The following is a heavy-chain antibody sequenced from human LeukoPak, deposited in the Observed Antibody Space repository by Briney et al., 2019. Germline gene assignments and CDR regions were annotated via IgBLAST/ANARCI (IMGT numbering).Heavy chain of an antibody. V-gene: IGHV4-59*01. CDR3: ARGGGYASPIGY. J-gene: IGHJ4*02. CDR1: GGSISTYY. Sequence: KPSETLSLTCTLSGGSISTYYWSWIRQPPGKGREWIGYIYHSGSTNYNPSLKSRVTISVDTSKNQLSLKLSSVTAADTAVYYCARGGGYASPIGYWGQGALVTVSS. D-gene: IGHD5-12*01. CDR2: IYHSGST.